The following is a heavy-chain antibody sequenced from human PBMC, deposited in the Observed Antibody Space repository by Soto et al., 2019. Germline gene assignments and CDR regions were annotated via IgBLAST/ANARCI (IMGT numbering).Heavy chain of an antibody. CDR1: GYTFTGYY. CDR3: ARECGVYSGSCFDY. CDR2: INPNGGGT. D-gene: IGHD1-26*01. J-gene: IGHJ4*02. Sequence: ASVKVSCKASGYTFTGYYMHWVRQAPGQGLEWMGWINPNGGGTNYAQKFQGRVTMTRDTSISTAYMELSRLRSDDTAVYYCARECGVYSGSCFDYWGQGTLVTVSS. V-gene: IGHV1-2*02.